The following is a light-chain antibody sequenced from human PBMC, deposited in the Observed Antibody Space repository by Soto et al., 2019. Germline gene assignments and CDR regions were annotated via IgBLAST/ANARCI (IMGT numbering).Light chain of an antibody. CDR3: SSYTSSSTHRV. V-gene: IGLV2-14*01. CDR2: EVS. Sequence: QYALTQPASVSGSPGQSITISCTGTSSDVGGYNYVSWYQQHPGKAPKLMIYEVSKRPSGVYNRFSGSKSGNTASLTIFGLQAEEEADYYCSSYTSSSTHRVFGGGTKRTFL. CDR1: SSDVGGYNY. J-gene: IGLJ3*02.